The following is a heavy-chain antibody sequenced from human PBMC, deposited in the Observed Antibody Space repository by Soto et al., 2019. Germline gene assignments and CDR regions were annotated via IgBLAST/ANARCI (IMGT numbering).Heavy chain of an antibody. CDR2: IHHSGTT. V-gene: IGHV4-38-2*01. D-gene: IGHD4-17*01. CDR1: DSSINGDYY. Sequence: PSETRSLTCGVSDSSINGDYYWLWIRQPPGRVLEWTGAIHHSGTTYYTPSLKSRVTISMDMSQNHFSLRLTSVTAADTAVYYCARGLYGGNFDYWGQGTPVTVS. CDR3: ARGLYGGNFDY. J-gene: IGHJ4*02.